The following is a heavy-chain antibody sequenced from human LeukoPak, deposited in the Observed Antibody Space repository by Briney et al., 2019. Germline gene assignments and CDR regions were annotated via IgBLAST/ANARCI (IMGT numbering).Heavy chain of an antibody. CDR2: IYHSGST. V-gene: IGHV4-4*02. J-gene: IGHJ6*03. CDR1: GSSISSSNW. CDR3: ARGEIGYLGQYYYMDV. D-gene: IGHD2-15*01. Sequence: PSETLSLTCAVSGSSISSSNWWSWVRQPPGKGLEWIGEIYHSGSTNYNPSLKSRVTISVDKSKNQFSLKLNSVTAADTAVYYCARGEIGYLGQYYYMDVWGKGTTVTVSS.